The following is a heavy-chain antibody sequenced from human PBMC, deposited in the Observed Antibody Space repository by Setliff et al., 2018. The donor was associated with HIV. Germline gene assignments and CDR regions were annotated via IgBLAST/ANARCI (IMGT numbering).Heavy chain of an antibody. CDR3: ARAPYSSGSS. CDR1: GFPFSSYW. D-gene: IGHD6-19*01. Sequence: GSLRLSCSASGFPFSSYWMHWVRQAPGKGLEWVANIKQDGSEKNYVDALKGRFTISRDNAKKSLYLQMDSLRAEDTAVYYCARAPYSSGSSWGQGTLVTVSS. CDR2: IKQDGSEK. J-gene: IGHJ5*02. V-gene: IGHV3-7*01.